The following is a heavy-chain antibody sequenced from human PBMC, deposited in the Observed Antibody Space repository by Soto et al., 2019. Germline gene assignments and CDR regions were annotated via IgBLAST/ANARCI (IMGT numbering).Heavy chain of an antibody. D-gene: IGHD6-13*01. CDR1: GYTFTSNN. CDR3: ARELAADGRCRWFDP. CDR2: INPSSGGT. V-gene: IGHV1-46*01. J-gene: IGHJ5*02. Sequence: QVQLVQSGAEVPKPGASVKVSCNESGYTFTSNNIHWMRRAPGQGLEGMGRINPSSGGTISAQKLQVRVSMTRDTSTSTVYMALSRLRSDDTALYYCARELAADGRCRWFDPCGQGSVVTVSS.